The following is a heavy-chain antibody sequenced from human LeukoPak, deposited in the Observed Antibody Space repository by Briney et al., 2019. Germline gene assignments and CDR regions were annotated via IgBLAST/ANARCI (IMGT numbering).Heavy chain of an antibody. CDR1: GFTFSSYA. Sequence: GGSLRLSCAASGFTFSSYAMSWVRQAPGKGLEWVSAISGSGGSTYYADSVKGRFTISRDNSKNTLYLQMNSLRAGDTAVYYCATMTMIVVVIDDYWGQGTLVTVSS. D-gene: IGHD3-22*01. CDR2: ISGSGGST. J-gene: IGHJ4*02. CDR3: ATMTMIVVVIDDY. V-gene: IGHV3-23*01.